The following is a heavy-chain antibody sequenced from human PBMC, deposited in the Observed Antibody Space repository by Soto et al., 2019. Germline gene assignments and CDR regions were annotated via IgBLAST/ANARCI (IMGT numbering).Heavy chain of an antibody. J-gene: IGHJ6*02. V-gene: IGHV4-4*02. Sequence: SETLSLTCAVSGGSISSTNWWSWVRQPPGKGLEWIGEIYHTGSTNYNPSLRSRVTISVDRSKNQFSLKLSSVTAADTAVYFCARDLQYSRLFYGMDVRGQGTTVTVSS. CDR3: ARDLQYSRLFYGMDV. D-gene: IGHD6-13*01. CDR1: GGSISSTNW. CDR2: IYHTGST.